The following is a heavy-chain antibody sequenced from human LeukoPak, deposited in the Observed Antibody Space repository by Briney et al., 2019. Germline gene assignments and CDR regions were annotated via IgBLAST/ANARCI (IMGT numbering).Heavy chain of an antibody. CDR2: IYNSANT. CDR3: ARHSRSAYTGYENAFDI. Sequence: SETLSLTCTVSGDSISSSSYCWDWLRQPPGKGLEWIGNIYNSANTHYNPSLKTRITMSVDTSKNQFSPKLNSVTAADTGIYYCARHSRSAYTGYENAFDIWGQGTMVTVSS. J-gene: IGHJ3*02. CDR1: GDSISSSSYC. V-gene: IGHV4-39*01. D-gene: IGHD5-12*01.